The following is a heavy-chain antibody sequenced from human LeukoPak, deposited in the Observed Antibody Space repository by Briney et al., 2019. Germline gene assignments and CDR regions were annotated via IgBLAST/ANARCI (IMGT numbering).Heavy chain of an antibody. J-gene: IGHJ5*02. CDR1: GGSISSYY. CDR2: IYYSGST. CDR3: ARLCSSTSCPPYH. D-gene: IGHD2-2*01. Sequence: SETLSLTCTVSGGSISSYYWSWIRQPPGKGLEWIGYIYYSGSTNYNPSLKSRVTISVDTSKNQFSLKLSSVTAADTAVYYCARLCSSTSCPPYHWGQGTLVAVSS. V-gene: IGHV4-59*08.